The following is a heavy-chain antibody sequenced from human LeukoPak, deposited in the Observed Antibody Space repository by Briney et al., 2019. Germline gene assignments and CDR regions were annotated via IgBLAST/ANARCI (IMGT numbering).Heavy chain of an antibody. V-gene: IGHV4-4*09. J-gene: IGHJ4*02. CDR2: IYTSGST. D-gene: IGHD3-10*01. CDR3: ARGSRGLFDY. Sequence: SETLSLTCTVSGGSISSYYWSWIRRPPGKGLEWIGYIYTSGSTNYNPSLKSRVTISVDTSKTQFSLQLNSVTPEDTAVYYSARGSRGLFDYWGQGTLVTVSS. CDR1: GGSISSYY.